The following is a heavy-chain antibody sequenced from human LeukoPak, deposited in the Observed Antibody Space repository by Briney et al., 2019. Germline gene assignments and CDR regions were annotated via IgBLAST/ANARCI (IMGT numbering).Heavy chain of an antibody. V-gene: IGHV3-7*01. CDR1: GFTFSSYW. D-gene: IGHD3-10*01. CDR2: IKQDGSEK. CDR3: ARVSVLLWFGESYYFDY. J-gene: IGHJ4*02. Sequence: PGRSLRLSCAASGFTFSSYWMSWVRQAPGKGLEWVANIKQDGSEKYYVDSVKGRYTISRDNAKNSLYLQMNSLRAEDTAVYYCARVSVLLWFGESYYFDYWGQGTLVTVSS.